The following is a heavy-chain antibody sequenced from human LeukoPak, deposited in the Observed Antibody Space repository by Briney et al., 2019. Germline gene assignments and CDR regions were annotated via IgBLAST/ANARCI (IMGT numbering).Heavy chain of an antibody. Sequence: GGSLRLSCAASGFIFSSYSMNWVRQAPGRGPEWVSSISSTNTNIYYADSVKGRFTISRDNAKNSLYLQMTSLRAEDTAVYYCAKSIRAYYYMDVWGKGTTVTVSS. CDR3: AKSIRAYYYMDV. V-gene: IGHV3-21*04. J-gene: IGHJ6*03. CDR1: GFIFSSYS. CDR2: ISSTNTNI.